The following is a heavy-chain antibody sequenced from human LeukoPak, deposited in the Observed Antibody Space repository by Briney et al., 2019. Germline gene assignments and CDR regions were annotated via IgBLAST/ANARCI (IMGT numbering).Heavy chain of an antibody. V-gene: IGHV2-70*04. Sequence: SGPTLVKPTQSLTPTCTFSGFSLNTHGMRVSWIRQPPGKALEWLARIDWDDDKFYTTSLKTRLTISKDTSKNQVVLTMTNMDPVDTATYYCARIMQEAFDIWGQGTMVTVSS. CDR1: GFSLNTHGMR. CDR2: IDWDDDK. CDR3: ARIMQEAFDI. J-gene: IGHJ3*02.